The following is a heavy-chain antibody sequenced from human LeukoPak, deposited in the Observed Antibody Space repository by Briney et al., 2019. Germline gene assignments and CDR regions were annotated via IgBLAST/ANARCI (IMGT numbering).Heavy chain of an antibody. Sequence: SETLSLTCTVSGGSISSYYWSWIRQPAGKGLEWIGRIYTSGSTNYNPSLKSRVTISVDMSKNQFSLKLTSVTAADTAVYYCARSDTSGYYFRAFDIWGQGTMLTVSS. CDR3: ARSDTSGYYFRAFDI. CDR1: GGSISSYY. J-gene: IGHJ3*02. CDR2: IYTSGST. D-gene: IGHD3-22*01. V-gene: IGHV4-4*07.